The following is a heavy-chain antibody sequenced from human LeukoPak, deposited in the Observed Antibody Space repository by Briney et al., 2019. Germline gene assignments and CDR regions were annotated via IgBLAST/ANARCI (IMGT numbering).Heavy chain of an antibody. CDR1: GCTFSSYS. CDR3: ARDSLMAAAGEGYYFDY. CDR2: ISSSSSYI. V-gene: IGHV3-21*01. J-gene: IGHJ4*02. Sequence: GGSLRLSCAASGCTFSSYSVNWVRQAPGKGLEWVSSISSSSSYIYYADSVKGRFTISRDNAKNSLYLQMNSLRAEDTAVYYCARDSLMAAAGEGYYFDYWGQGTLVTVSS. D-gene: IGHD6-13*01.